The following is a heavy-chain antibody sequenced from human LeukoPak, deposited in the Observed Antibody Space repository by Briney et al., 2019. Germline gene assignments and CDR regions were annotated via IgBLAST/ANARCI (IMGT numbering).Heavy chain of an antibody. V-gene: IGHV3-48*03. CDR2: ISSSSSTI. D-gene: IGHD6-6*01. Sequence: PGGSLRLSCAASGFTFSSYEMNWVRQAPGKGLEWVSYISSSSSTIYYADSVKGRFTISRDNAKNSLYLQMNSLRAEDAAVYYCARDLVRAFDIWGQGTMVTVSS. CDR1: GFTFSSYE. J-gene: IGHJ3*02. CDR3: ARDLVRAFDI.